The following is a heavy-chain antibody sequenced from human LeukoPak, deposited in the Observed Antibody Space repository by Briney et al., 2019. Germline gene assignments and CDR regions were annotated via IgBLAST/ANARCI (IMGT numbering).Heavy chain of an antibody. V-gene: IGHV3-30-3*01. J-gene: IGHJ4*02. CDR1: GFTFSSYA. Sequence: GGSLRLSCAASGFTFSSYAMHWVRQAPGKGLEWVAVISYDGSNKYYADSVKGRFTISRDNSKNTLYLQMNSLRAEDTAVYYCARDSLQYYDFWSGSDYWGQGTLVTVSS. CDR3: ARDSLQYYDFWSGSDY. D-gene: IGHD3-3*01. CDR2: ISYDGSNK.